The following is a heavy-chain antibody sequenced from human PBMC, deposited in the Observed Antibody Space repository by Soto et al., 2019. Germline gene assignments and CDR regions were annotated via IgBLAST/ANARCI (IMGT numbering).Heavy chain of an antibody. CDR2: IYYSGST. J-gene: IGHJ5*02. V-gene: IGHV4-59*01. Sequence: PSETLSLTCTVSGGSISSYYWSWIRQPPGKGLEWIGYIYYSGSTNYNPSLKSRVTISVDTSKNQFSLKLSSVTAADTAVYYCARGLTGTPNWFDPWGQGTLVTVSS. D-gene: IGHD1-7*01. CDR1: GGSISSYY. CDR3: ARGLTGTPNWFDP.